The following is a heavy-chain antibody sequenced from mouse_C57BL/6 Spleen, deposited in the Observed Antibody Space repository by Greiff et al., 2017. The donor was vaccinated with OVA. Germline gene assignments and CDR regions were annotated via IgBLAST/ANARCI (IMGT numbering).Heavy chain of an antibody. V-gene: IGHV1-62-2*01. CDR1: GYTFTEYT. D-gene: IGHD1-1*01. CDR3: ARHEENYYGSSTGYFDV. Sequence: VQRVESGAELVKPGASVKLSCKASGYTFTEYTIHWVKQRSGQGLEWIGWFYPGSGSIKYNEKFKDKATLTADKSSSTVYMELSRLTSEDSAVYFCARHEENYYGSSTGYFDVWGTGTTVTVSS. J-gene: IGHJ1*03. CDR2: FYPGSGSI.